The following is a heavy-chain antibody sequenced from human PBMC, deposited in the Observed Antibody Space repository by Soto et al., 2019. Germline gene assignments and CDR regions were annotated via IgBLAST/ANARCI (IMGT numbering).Heavy chain of an antibody. CDR2: IYWDDDK. CDR1: GFSLSTSGVG. J-gene: IGHJ4*02. V-gene: IGHV2-5*02. Sequence: QITLKESGPTLVKPTQTLTLTCTFSGFSLSTSGVGVGWIRQPPGKALEWLALIYWDDDKRYSPSLKSRLTITKDTSKNQVVLTMTNIDPVDTATYYCAHGGYYFDYWGQGTLVTVSS. CDR3: AHGGYYFDY.